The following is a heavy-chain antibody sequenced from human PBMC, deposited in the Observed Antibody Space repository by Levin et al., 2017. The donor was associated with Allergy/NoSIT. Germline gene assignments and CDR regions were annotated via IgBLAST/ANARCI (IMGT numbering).Heavy chain of an antibody. D-gene: IGHD2-21*02. CDR2: IIPILGIA. Sequence: ASVKVSCKVSGGTFSSYAINWVRQAPGQGLEWMGRIIPILGIANYAQKFQGRVTITADKSTSTAYMELSSLRSEDTAVYYCAGVEYCGGDCYLYYYYAMDVWGQGTTVTVSS. V-gene: IGHV1-69*04. CDR1: GGTFSSYA. CDR3: AGVEYCGGDCYLYYYYAMDV. J-gene: IGHJ6*02.